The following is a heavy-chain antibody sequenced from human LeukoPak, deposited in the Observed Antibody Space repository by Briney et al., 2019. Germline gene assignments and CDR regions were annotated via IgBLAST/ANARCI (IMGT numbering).Heavy chain of an antibody. CDR3: AKMRGIVITFGGVIFDS. CDR1: GFTFSFYA. Sequence: GGSLRLSCVASGFTFSFYAMSWVRQPPGKGLEWVSGMSAGGTSTYYADPVKGRFTISRDNSKNALYLHMNSLRAEDTAIYYCAKMRGIVITFGGVIFDSWGQGTLATVSS. J-gene: IGHJ4*02. CDR2: MSAGGTST. D-gene: IGHD3-16*01. V-gene: IGHV3-23*01.